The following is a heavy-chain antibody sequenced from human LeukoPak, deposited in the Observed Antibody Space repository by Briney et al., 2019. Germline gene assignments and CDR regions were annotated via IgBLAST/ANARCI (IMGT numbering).Heavy chain of an antibody. J-gene: IGHJ4*02. CDR2: IYYSGST. D-gene: IGHD1-20*01. V-gene: IGHV4-39*07. CDR3: ARNNWNDEPY. Sequence: PSETLSLTCTVSGGSISSSYYWGWIRQPPGKGLEWIGSIYYSGSTYYNPSLKSRVTISVDTSKNQFSLKLSSVTAADTAVYYCARNNWNDEPYWGQGTLVTVSS. CDR1: GGSISSSYY.